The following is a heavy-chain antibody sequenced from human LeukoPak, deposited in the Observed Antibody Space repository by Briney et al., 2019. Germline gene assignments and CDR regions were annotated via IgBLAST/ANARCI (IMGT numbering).Heavy chain of an antibody. CDR1: GGTFSSYA. Sequence: SVKVSCKASGGTFSSYAISWVRQATGQGLGWMGGIIPIFGTANYAQKFQGRVTITADESTSTAYMELSSLRSEDTAVYYCARAQSNVIAAAGLYDYWGQGTLVTVSS. J-gene: IGHJ4*02. D-gene: IGHD6-13*01. CDR2: IIPIFGTA. V-gene: IGHV1-69*13. CDR3: ARAQSNVIAAAGLYDY.